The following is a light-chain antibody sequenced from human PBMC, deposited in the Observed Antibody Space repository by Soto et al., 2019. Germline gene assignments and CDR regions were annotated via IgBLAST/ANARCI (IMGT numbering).Light chain of an antibody. CDR3: QSYDSSLSAL. V-gene: IGLV1-40*01. CDR1: SSNIGAGYD. CDR2: GNS. J-gene: IGLJ3*02. Sequence: QSVLTQPPSVSGTPGQRVTISCTGSSSNIGAGYDVHWYQQLPGTAPILLIYGNSNRPSGVPDRFSGSKSGTSASLAITGLQAEDEADYYCQSYDSSLSALFGGGTKLTV.